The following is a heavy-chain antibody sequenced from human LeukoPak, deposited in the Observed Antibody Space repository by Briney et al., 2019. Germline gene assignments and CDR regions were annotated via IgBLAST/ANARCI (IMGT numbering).Heavy chain of an antibody. V-gene: IGHV3-30-3*01. Sequence: GGSLRLSCAASGFTFSSYAMHWVRQAPGKGLGWVAVISYDGSNKYYADSVKGRFTISRDNSKNTLYLQMNSLRAEDTAVYYCAREEGIAVAGRGFDYWGQGTLVTVSS. D-gene: IGHD6-19*01. CDR2: ISYDGSNK. CDR3: AREEGIAVAGRGFDY. CDR1: GFTFSSYA. J-gene: IGHJ4*02.